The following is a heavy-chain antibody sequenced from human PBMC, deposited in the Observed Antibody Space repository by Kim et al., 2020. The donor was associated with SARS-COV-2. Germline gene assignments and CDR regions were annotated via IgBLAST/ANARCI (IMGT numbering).Heavy chain of an antibody. V-gene: IGHV3-15*01. CDR1: GFTFSKVC. J-gene: IGHJ5*02. CDR3: TSGVRSTTVRTS. CDR2: IKSKTDAGTT. D-gene: IGHD4-4*01. Sequence: GGSLRLSCAASGFTFSKVCMSWVRQAPGKGLEWVGHIKSKTDAGTTDYAAPVKGRFTISRDDSKNTLELQMNSLKTDDTAVYYCTSGVRSTTVRTSWGRGTLVTVSS.